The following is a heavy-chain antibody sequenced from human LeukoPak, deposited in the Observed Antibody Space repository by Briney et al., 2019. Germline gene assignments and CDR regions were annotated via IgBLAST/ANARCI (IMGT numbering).Heavy chain of an antibody. CDR3: ARYVVYGSGKYYFDY. CDR2: INYGGTT. V-gene: IGHV4-39*01. Sequence: ETLSLTCTVSGGSISSSDYYWSWIRQPPGKELEWIASINYGGTTYYNPSLKSRVTISVDTSKNQFSLRLSSVTAADTAVYLCARYVVYGSGKYYFDYWGQGSLVTVSS. J-gene: IGHJ4*02. CDR1: GGSISSSDYY. D-gene: IGHD3-10*01.